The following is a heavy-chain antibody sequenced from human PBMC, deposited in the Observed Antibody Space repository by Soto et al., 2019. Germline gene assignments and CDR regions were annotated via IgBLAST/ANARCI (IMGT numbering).Heavy chain of an antibody. D-gene: IGHD3-22*01. V-gene: IGHV3-48*02. CDR2: ISSSSSTI. Sequence: HPGGSLRLSCAASGFTFSSYSMNWVRQAPGKGLEWVSYISSSSSTIYYADSVKGRFTISRDNAKNSLYLQMNSLRDEDTAVYYCARDPSLYDSRRLNHFDYWGQGTLVTVSS. J-gene: IGHJ4*02. CDR1: GFTFSSYS. CDR3: ARDPSLYDSRRLNHFDY.